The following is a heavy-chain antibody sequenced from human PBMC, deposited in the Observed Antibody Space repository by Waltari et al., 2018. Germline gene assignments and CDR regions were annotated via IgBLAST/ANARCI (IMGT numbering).Heavy chain of an antibody. Sequence: QVRLQESGPGLVKPSGTLSLTCTVSDGSVSTTNWWSWVRQPPGKGLQWIAEVYHTGSTYFNPSLESRVTISLDKSKNQFSLKLSSVTAADTAVYYCARDWHWGQGTLVTVSS. CDR3: ARDWH. CDR2: VYHTGST. J-gene: IGHJ1*01. V-gene: IGHV4-4*02. CDR1: DGSVSTTNW.